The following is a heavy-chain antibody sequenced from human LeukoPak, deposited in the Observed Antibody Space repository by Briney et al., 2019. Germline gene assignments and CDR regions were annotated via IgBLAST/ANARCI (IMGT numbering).Heavy chain of an antibody. CDR1: GFSFSSYS. CDR2: ISSSSSYI. Sequence: GGSLRLSCAASGFSFSSYSMNWVRQAPGKGLEWVSSISSSSSYIYYADSRKGRITISRNNANNSPYLQMNGLRAEDTAVYYCARWTYCGGDCYSPYYFDYWGQGTLVTVSS. D-gene: IGHD2-21*02. CDR3: ARWTYCGGDCYSPYYFDY. V-gene: IGHV3-21*01. J-gene: IGHJ4*02.